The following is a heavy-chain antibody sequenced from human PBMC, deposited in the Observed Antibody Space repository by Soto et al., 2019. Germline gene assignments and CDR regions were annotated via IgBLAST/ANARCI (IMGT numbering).Heavy chain of an antibody. J-gene: IGHJ6*02. D-gene: IGHD3-10*01. CDR2: INPNSGGT. CDR3: ARDSWVRYYGSGSYTHYYGMDG. Sequence: ALAQLSCPAFGSSFPCPYMHWLRQDPGQVLEWMGWINPNSGGTNYAQKFQGRVTMTRDTSISTAYMELSRLRSDDTAVYYCARDSWVRYYGSGSYTHYYGMDGWGQGTKVTVS. V-gene: IGHV1-2*02. CDR1: GSSFPCPY.